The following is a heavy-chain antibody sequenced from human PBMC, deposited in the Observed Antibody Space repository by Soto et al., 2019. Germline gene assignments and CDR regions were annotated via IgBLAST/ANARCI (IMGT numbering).Heavy chain of an antibody. CDR3: ARSTYYYDSSGYSNWFDP. Sequence: ASVKVSCKASGYTFTSYGISWVLQAPGQGLEWMGWISAYNGNTNYAQKLQGRVTMTTDTSTSTAYMELRSLRSDDTAVYYCARSTYYYDSSGYSNWFDPWGQGTLVTVSS. V-gene: IGHV1-18*04. CDR2: ISAYNGNT. D-gene: IGHD3-22*01. CDR1: GYTFTSYG. J-gene: IGHJ5*02.